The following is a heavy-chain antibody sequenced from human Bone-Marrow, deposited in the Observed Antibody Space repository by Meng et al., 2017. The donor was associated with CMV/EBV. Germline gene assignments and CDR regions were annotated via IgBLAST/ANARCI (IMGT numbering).Heavy chain of an antibody. V-gene: IGHV3-20*04. CDR1: GFTFSSYW. Sequence: GESLKISCAASGFTFSSYWMSWVRQAPGKGLEWVSGINWNGGSTGYADSVKGRFTISRDNAKNSLYLQMNSLRAEDTALYYCARWRCSSTSCYLSSSGWRFDYWGQGTLVTVSS. CDR3: ARWRCSSTSCYLSSSGWRFDY. J-gene: IGHJ4*02. D-gene: IGHD2-2*01. CDR2: INWNGGST.